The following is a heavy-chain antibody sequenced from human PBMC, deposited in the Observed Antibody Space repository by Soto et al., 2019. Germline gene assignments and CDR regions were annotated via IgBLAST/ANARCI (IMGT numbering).Heavy chain of an antibody. D-gene: IGHD6-13*01. CDR1: GGTFSSYA. V-gene: IGHV1-69*01. Sequence: QVQLVQSGAEVKKPGSSVKVSCKASGGTFSSYAISWVRQAPGQGLEWMGGIIPIFGTANYAQKFQGRVTITADESPSTAYMGLSSLRSEDTAVYYCARWGIAAAAQMGFDPWGQGTLVTVSS. CDR2: IIPIFGTA. CDR3: ARWGIAAAAQMGFDP. J-gene: IGHJ5*02.